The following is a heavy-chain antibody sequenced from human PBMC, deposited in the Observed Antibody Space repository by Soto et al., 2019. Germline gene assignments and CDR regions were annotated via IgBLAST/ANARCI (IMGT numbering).Heavy chain of an antibody. CDR2: IYTSGST. Sequence: ASETLSLTCTVSGGSISSYYWSWIRQPAGKGLEWIGRIYTSGSTNYNPSLKSRVTMSVDTSKNQFSLKLSSVTAADTAVYYCARDIVVVPSGGGWFDPWGQGTLVTVSS. CDR3: ARDIVVVPSGGGWFDP. D-gene: IGHD2-2*01. J-gene: IGHJ5*02. V-gene: IGHV4-4*07. CDR1: GGSISSYY.